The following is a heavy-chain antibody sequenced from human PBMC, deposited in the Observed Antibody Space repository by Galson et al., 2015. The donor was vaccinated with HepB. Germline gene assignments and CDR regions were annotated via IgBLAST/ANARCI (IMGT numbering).Heavy chain of an antibody. CDR2: INHGGST. J-gene: IGHJ3*02. CDR1: GGSFSGYY. Sequence: LSLTCAVYGGSFSGYYWSWIRQPPGKGLEWIGEINHGGSTNYNPSLKGRVTISIDTSKNQFSLKLSSVTAADTAVYYCARDRGGNAFDIWGQGTMVTVSS. CDR3: ARDRGGNAFDI. V-gene: IGHV4-34*01. D-gene: IGHD4-23*01.